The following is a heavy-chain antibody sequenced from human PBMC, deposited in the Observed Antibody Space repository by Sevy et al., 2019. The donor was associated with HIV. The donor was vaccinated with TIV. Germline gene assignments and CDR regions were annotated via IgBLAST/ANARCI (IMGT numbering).Heavy chain of an antibody. CDR2: FDPKDGET. CDR1: GYTLTELS. J-gene: IGHJ4*02. V-gene: IGHV1-24*01. CDR3: ATDLKMVQLWFQNFDY. D-gene: IGHD5-18*01. Sequence: ASVKVSCKVSGYTLTELSMHWVRQAPGKGLEWMGGFDPKDGETIYAQKFQGRVTMTEDTSTDTAYMELSSLRSEDTAVYYCATDLKMVQLWFQNFDYWGQGTLVTVSS.